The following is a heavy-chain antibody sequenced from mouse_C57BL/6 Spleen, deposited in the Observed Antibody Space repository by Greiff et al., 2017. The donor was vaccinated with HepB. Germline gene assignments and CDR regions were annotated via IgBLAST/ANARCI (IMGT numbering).Heavy chain of an antibody. Sequence: DVKLVESEGGLVQPGSSMKLSCTASGFTFSDYYMAWVRQVPEKGLEWVANINYDGSSTYYLDSLKSRFIISRDNAKNILYLQMSSLKSEDTATYYCARRATVVDWYFDVWGTGTTVTVSS. D-gene: IGHD1-1*01. CDR3: ARRATVVDWYFDV. CDR2: INYDGSST. J-gene: IGHJ1*03. CDR1: GFTFSDYY. V-gene: IGHV5-16*01.